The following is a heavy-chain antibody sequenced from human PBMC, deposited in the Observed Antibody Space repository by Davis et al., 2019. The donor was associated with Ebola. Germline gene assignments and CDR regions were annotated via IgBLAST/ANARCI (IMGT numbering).Heavy chain of an antibody. CDR2: IIPIFGTA. V-gene: IGHV1-69*13. CDR1: RGTFSSYA. D-gene: IGHD6-19*01. J-gene: IGHJ4*02. CDR3: ARGHSSATGGDDY. Sequence: AASVQVSCKASRGTFSSYAISWVRQAPGQGLEWMGGIIPIFGTANYAQKFQGRVTITADESTSTAYMELSSLRSEDTAVYYCARGHSSATGGDDYWGQGTLVTVSS.